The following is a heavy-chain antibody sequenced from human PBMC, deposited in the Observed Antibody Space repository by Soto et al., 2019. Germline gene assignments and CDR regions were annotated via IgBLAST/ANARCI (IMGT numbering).Heavy chain of an antibody. J-gene: IGHJ4*02. CDR2: IYYSGNT. V-gene: IGHV4-39*01. CDR1: GGSLGSSSHY. Sequence: SETLSLTCTVSGGSLGSSSHYWGWIRQSPGKGLEWIGNIYYSGNTFYNPSLKSRVTISVDTSKNQFYLHLSSVTAADTAIFYCASIAAPGTTHFDFWGQGTLVTVSS. D-gene: IGHD6-13*01. CDR3: ASIAAPGTTHFDF.